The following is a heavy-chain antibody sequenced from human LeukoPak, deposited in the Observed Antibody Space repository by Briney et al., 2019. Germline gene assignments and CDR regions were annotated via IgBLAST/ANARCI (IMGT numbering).Heavy chain of an antibody. V-gene: IGHV4-34*01. J-gene: IGHJ4*02. CDR3: ARGPDYYDSSGYYFDY. D-gene: IGHD3-22*01. CDR1: GGSFSGYY. Sequence: SETLSLTCAVYGGSFSGYYWSWIRQPPGKGLEWMGEINHSGSTNYNQSLKSRVTISVDTSKNQFSLKLSSVTAADTAMYYCARGPDYYDSSGYYFDYWGQGTLVTVSS. CDR2: INHSGST.